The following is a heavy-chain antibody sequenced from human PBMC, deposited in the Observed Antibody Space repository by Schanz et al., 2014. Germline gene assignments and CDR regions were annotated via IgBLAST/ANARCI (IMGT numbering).Heavy chain of an antibody. CDR2: IWYDGSNK. CDR1: GFTFSKYG. V-gene: IGHV3-33*01. Sequence: QVQLVESGGGVVQPGRSLRLSCAASGFTFSKYGMHWVRQAPGKGLEWVAVIWYDGSNKDYADSVKGRFTISRDNSKMWLHVQTTRLPRESTAVYYWPGDPILPPPGYFDLWRQGPLLTVSS. CDR3: PGDPILPPPGYFDL. J-gene: IGHJ4*02. D-gene: IGHD2-21*01.